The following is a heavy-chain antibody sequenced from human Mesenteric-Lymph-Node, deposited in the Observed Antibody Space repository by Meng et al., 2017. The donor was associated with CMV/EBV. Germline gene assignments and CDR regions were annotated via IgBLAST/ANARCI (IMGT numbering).Heavy chain of an antibody. Sequence: SETLSLTCTVSGDTISSRSYYWSWIRQPPGKGLEWIGEINHSGSTNYNPSLKSRVSISIDTSKNQFSLKLSSVTAADTAVYYCARGRGAARPGGYYYYYFGMDVWGQGTTVTVSS. D-gene: IGHD6-6*01. J-gene: IGHJ6*02. CDR3: ARGRGAARPGGYYYYYFGMDV. V-gene: IGHV4-39*07. CDR1: GDTISSRSYY. CDR2: INHSGST.